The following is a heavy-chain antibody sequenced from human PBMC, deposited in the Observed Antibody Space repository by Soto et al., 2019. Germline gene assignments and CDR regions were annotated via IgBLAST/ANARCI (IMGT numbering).Heavy chain of an antibody. J-gene: IGHJ6*04. CDR2: FDPEGGGA. CDR1: GHTLTEFS. D-gene: IGHD3-10*01. CDR3: ATPPPLRGAMITNIHFEF. Sequence: GASVKVSCKIPGHTLTEFSIHWVRPPPAKGPEWMGGFDPEGGGAIYAPEWHGSGTGTEGTVTDTALLDLSGLKSDDSAVYYCATPPPLRGAMITNIHFEFWGKGTPVAVSS. V-gene: IGHV1-24*01.